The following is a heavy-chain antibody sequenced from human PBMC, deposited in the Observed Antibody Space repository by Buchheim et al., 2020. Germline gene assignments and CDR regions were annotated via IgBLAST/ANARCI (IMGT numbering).Heavy chain of an antibody. J-gene: IGHJ4*02. Sequence: EVQLVESGGGLVQPGGSLRLSCAASGFTLRYYWMSWVRQAPGKGLEWVANINLDGSEKYYVDSVKGRFTISRENSKKTLYLQMNSLRAEDTAVYYCAKIEMVERGYSGLFDYWGQGTL. CDR1: GFTLRYYW. CDR3: AKIEMVERGYSGLFDY. CDR2: INLDGSEK. V-gene: IGHV3-7*03. D-gene: IGHD5-12*01.